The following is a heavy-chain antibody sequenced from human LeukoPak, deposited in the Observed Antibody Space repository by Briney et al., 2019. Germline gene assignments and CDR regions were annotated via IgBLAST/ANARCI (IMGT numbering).Heavy chain of an antibody. CDR2: IRQDGSEK. Sequence: GGSLRLSCAASGFTFSSYWMSWVRQAPGKGLEWVANIRQDGSEKYYVDSVKGRFTISRDNAKNSLYLQMSSLRAEDTAVYYCARDDEYCSSTSCYPNNWFDPWGQGTLVTVPS. CDR1: GFTFSSYW. V-gene: IGHV3-7*01. J-gene: IGHJ5*02. D-gene: IGHD2-2*01. CDR3: ARDDEYCSSTSCYPNNWFDP.